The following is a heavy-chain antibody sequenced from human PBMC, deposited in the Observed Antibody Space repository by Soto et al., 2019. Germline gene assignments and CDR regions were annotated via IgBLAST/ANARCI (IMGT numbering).Heavy chain of an antibody. CDR1: GGTFSSYA. V-gene: IGHV1-2*04. Sequence: ASVKVSCKASGGTFSSYAISWVRQAPGQGLEWMGWINPNSGGTNYAQKFQGWVTMTRDTSISTAYMELSRLRSDDTAVYYCARMGGSGSYYESGPIYYYYYGMDVWGQGTTVTVSS. CDR3: ARMGGSGSYYESGPIYYYYYGMDV. CDR2: INPNSGGT. D-gene: IGHD3-10*01. J-gene: IGHJ6*02.